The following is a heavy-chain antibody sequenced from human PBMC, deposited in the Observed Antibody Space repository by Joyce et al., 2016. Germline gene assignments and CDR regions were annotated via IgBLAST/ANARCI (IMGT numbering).Heavy chain of an antibody. V-gene: IGHV1-2*06. CDR2: INPNGGGT. CDR3: AREYYDYIWGSYRGAFDI. D-gene: IGHD3-16*02. Sequence: QVQLVQSGAEVKKSGASVTVSCKASGYTFSVYYMHWVRQAPGQGLEWMGRINPNGGGTNYAQRVQGRVTMTRDTSISTAYMELSRLRSDDTAVYYCAREYYDYIWGSYRGAFDIWGQGTMVTVSS. CDR1: GYTFSVYY. J-gene: IGHJ3*02.